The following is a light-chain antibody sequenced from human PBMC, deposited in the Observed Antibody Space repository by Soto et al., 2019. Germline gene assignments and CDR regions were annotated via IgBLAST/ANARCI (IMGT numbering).Light chain of an antibody. CDR2: DVS. CDR3: SSYASSNTVM. Sequence: QSALTQPASVSGSPGQSITISCTGTSSDVGGYNYVSWYQQHPGKAPKLMIYDVSNRPSGISYRFSGSKSGNTASLTISGVQAEDEGDYYCSSYASSNTVMLGGGTQLTVL. CDR1: SSDVGGYNY. V-gene: IGLV2-14*03. J-gene: IGLJ2*01.